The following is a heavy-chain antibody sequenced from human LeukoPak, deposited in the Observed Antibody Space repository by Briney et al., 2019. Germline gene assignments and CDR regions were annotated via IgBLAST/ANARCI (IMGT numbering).Heavy chain of an antibody. J-gene: IGHJ4*02. Sequence: GGSLRLSCAASGFTFSSYAMNWVRQAPGKGLEWVAVIWYDGSNKYYADSVKGRFTISRYNAKNTLYLQMNSLRAEDTAVYYCAKDRGEIYYDSSGSDYWGQGTLVTVSS. CDR3: AKDRGEIYYDSSGSDY. CDR2: IWYDGSNK. CDR1: GFTFSSYA. D-gene: IGHD3-22*01. V-gene: IGHV3-33*06.